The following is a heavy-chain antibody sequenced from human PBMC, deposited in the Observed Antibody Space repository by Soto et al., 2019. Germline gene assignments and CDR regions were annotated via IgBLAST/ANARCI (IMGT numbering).Heavy chain of an antibody. J-gene: IGHJ4*02. CDR3: ARQYCSSTRCYQYFDY. CDR1: GGSISSYY. Sequence: PSETLSLTCTVSGGSISSYYWSWIRQSPEKGLEWIGYIYSSGSTNYNPSLKSRVTISVDTSKNQFSLKLSSVTAADTAVYQCARQYCSSTRCYQYFDYWGQGTLVTVSS. V-gene: IGHV4-59*08. D-gene: IGHD2-2*01. CDR2: IYSSGST.